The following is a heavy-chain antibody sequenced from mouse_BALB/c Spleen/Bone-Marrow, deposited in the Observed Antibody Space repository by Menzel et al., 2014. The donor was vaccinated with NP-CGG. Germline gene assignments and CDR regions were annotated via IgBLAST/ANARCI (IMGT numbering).Heavy chain of an antibody. D-gene: IGHD2-1*01. CDR1: GYTFTDYA. J-gene: IGHJ3*01. Sequence: QVQLKESGPELVRPGVSVKISCKGSGYTFTDYAMHWVKQSHAKSLEWIGVISTYPGNTNYNQKFKGKATMTVDKSSSTAYMELARLTSEDSAIYYCASPIYYGNYEGFAYWGQGTLVTVSA. V-gene: IGHV1-67*01. CDR3: ASPIYYGNYEGFAY. CDR2: ISTYPGNT.